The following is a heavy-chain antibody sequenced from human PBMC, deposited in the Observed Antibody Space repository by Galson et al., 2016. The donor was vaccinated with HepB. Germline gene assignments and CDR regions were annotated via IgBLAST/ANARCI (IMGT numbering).Heavy chain of an antibody. CDR1: GFTFDISG. CDR2: IWYDGSEK. V-gene: IGHV3-33*06. J-gene: IGHJ2*01. CDR3: AKDARGGTGWYFGL. D-gene: IGHD2-15*01. Sequence: SLRLSCAASGFTFDISGMHWVRQAPGKGLEWVALIWYDGSEKYYADSVQGRFTVSRDNSKNTLYLQMDSLRVEDTAIYYCAKDARGGTGWYFGLWGRGTLVTVSS.